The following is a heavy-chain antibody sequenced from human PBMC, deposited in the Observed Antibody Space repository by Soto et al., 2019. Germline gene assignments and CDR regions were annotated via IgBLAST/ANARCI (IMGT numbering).Heavy chain of an antibody. D-gene: IGHD1-7*01. CDR1: GGSFSGYY. Sequence: SETLSLTCAVYGGSFSGYYWSWIRQPPGKGLEWIGEINHSGSTNYNPSLKSRVTISVDTSKNQFSLKLSSVTAADTAVYYCARGLVTGTTSYYFDYWGQGTLVTVSS. CDR2: INHSGST. V-gene: IGHV4-34*01. J-gene: IGHJ4*02. CDR3: ARGLVTGTTSYYFDY.